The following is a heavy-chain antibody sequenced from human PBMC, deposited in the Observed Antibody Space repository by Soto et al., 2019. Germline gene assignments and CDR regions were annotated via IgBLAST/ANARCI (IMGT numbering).Heavy chain of an antibody. CDR1: GFTFGDYA. CDR3: TREDGYSYGSPFDY. J-gene: IGHJ4*02. D-gene: IGHD5-18*01. CDR2: IRSKAYGGTT. Sequence: GGSLRLSCTASGFTFGDYAMSWVRQAPGKGLEWVGFIRSKAYGGTTEYAASVKGRFTISRDDSKSIAYLQMNSLKTEDTAVYYCTREDGYSYGSPFDYWGQGTLVTVSS. V-gene: IGHV3-49*04.